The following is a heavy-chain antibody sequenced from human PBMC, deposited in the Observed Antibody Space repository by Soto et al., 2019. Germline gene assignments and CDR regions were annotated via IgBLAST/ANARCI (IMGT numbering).Heavy chain of an antibody. Sequence: ASVKASCKASGDTITSYGISWVRQAPGQGLEWMGWISAYNGNTNYAQKLQGRVTMTTDTSTSTAYMELRSLRSDDTAVYYCARDMITFGGVIVIHDYWGQGTLLTVSS. CDR3: ARDMITFGGVIVIHDY. D-gene: IGHD3-16*02. CDR1: GDTITSYG. V-gene: IGHV1-18*01. CDR2: ISAYNGNT. J-gene: IGHJ4*02.